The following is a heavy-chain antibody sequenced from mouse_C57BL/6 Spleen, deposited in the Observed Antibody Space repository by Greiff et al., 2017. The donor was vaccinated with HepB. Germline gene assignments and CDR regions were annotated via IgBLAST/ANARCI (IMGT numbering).Heavy chain of an antibody. V-gene: IGHV3-6*01. J-gene: IGHJ3*01. D-gene: IGHD2-2*01. CDR1: GYSITSGYY. CDR3: ARAGRDGYVFAY. Sequence: EVQLQESGPGLVKPSQSLSLTCSVTGYSITSGYYWNWIRQFPGNKLEWMGYISYDGSNNYNPSLKNRISITRDTSKNQFFLKLNSVTTEDTATYYCARAGRDGYVFAYWGQGTLVTVSA. CDR2: ISYDGSN.